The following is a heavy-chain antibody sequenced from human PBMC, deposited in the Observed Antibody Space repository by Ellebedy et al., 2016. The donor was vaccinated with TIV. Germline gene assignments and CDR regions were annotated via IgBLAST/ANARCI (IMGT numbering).Heavy chain of an antibody. CDR1: GFSIRSYW. Sequence: GGSLRLSCAASGFSIRSYWMTWVRQAPGKGLEWVANIYHGGSQQFYVESVKGRFTISRDNAKNSLYLQMNSLRAEDTAVYYCARRGCYGDYAVQINNWFDRWGQGTLVTVSS. CDR3: ARRGCYGDYAVQINNWFDR. J-gene: IGHJ5*02. V-gene: IGHV3-7*01. D-gene: IGHD4-17*01. CDR2: IYHGGSQQ.